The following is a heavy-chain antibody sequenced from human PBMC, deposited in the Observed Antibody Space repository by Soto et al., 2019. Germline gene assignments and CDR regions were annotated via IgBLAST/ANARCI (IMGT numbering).Heavy chain of an antibody. V-gene: IGHV5-51*01. CDR1: EYRCCSSR. CDR3: ARHDSKYYYYYYGMDV. CDR2: IYPGDSDT. D-gene: IGHD2-21*02. J-gene: IGHJ6*02. Sequence: LRISSEGPEYRCCSSRNLWVLEIGGEGLEWMGIIYPGDSDTRYSPSFQGQVTISADKSIRTASLQWSSLKASDTAMYYCARHDSKYYYYYYGMDVWGQGTTVTVPS.